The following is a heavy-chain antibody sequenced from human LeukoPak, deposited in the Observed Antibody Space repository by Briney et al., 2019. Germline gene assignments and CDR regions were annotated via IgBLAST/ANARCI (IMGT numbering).Heavy chain of an antibody. D-gene: IGHD3-10*01. CDR1: GFTFGDYA. Sequence: PGRSLRLSCTASGFTFGDYAMSWVRQAPGKGLEWVGFIRSKAYGGTTEYAASVKGRFTISRDDAKSITYLQMNSLKTEDTAVYYCTRVLAYGSGTPTPHFDYWGQGTLVTVSS. CDR3: TRVLAYGSGTPTPHFDY. J-gene: IGHJ4*02. CDR2: IRSKAYGGTT. V-gene: IGHV3-49*04.